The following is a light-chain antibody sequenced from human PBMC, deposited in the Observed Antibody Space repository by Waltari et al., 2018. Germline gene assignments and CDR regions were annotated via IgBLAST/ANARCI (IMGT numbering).Light chain of an antibody. CDR2: DVS. Sequence: IMLTQSPGTLSLSPGERATIPCRASQIIFRALDWYQQKPGQAPRLLIYDVSTRASGIPDRFSGSGSGTDFSLTISRLEPEDFAVYYCQHYVRLPVTFGQGTKLEFK. CDR3: QHYVRLPVT. J-gene: IGKJ1*01. CDR1: QIIFRA. V-gene: IGKV3-20*01.